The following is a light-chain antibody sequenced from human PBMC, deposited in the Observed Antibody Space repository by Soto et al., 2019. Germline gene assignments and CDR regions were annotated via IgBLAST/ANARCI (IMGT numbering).Light chain of an antibody. CDR1: QSISSW. V-gene: IGKV1-5*01. CDR3: QQRSSWPLT. J-gene: IGKJ4*01. Sequence: EIQMTQSPSTLSASVGDRVTITCRASQSISSWLAWYQQKPGKAPKLLIYDASNRATGIPARFSGSGSGTDFTLTISSLEPEDFAVYYCQQRSSWPLTFGGGTKVDIK. CDR2: DAS.